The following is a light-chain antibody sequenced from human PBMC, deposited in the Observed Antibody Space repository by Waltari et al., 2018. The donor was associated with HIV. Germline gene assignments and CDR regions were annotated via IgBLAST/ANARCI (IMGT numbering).Light chain of an antibody. CDR1: QSVLYNSKNMNY. CDR2: WAS. CDR3: QQYYSTPPHT. J-gene: IGKJ4*01. V-gene: IGKV4-1*01. Sequence: DIVMTQSPEFLAVSLGERATVNCKASQSVLYNSKNMNYLDWYQQKPGQPPKMLIYWASTRQSGVPDRFIGNGSGTDFTLTISSLQAEDVAIYYCQQYYSTPPHTFGGGTKVDLK.